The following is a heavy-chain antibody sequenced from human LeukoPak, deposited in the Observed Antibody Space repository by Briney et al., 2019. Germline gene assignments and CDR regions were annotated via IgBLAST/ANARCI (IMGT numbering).Heavy chain of an antibody. D-gene: IGHD3-9*01. CDR2: IWYDGSNK. CDR3: ARDYDILTGFPRGGFDY. CDR1: GFTFSSYG. V-gene: IGHV3-33*08. J-gene: IGHJ4*02. Sequence: TGGSLRLSCAASGFTFSSYGMHWVRQAPGKGLEWVAVIWYDGSNKYYADSVKGRFTISRDNSKNTLYLQMNSLRAEDTAVYYCARDYDILTGFPRGGFDYWGQGTLVTVSS.